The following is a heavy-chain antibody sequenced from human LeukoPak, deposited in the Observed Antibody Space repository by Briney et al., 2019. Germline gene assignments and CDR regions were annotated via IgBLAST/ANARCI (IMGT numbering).Heavy chain of an antibody. Sequence: GASVKVSCQASGGSFSSYAISWVRQAPGQGLGWMGGIIPIFGTANYAQKFQGRVTITTDESTSTAYMELSSLRSEDTAVYYCARGGGYDLVYYYMDVWGKGTTVTVSS. V-gene: IGHV1-69*05. CDR1: GGSFSSYA. CDR2: IIPIFGTA. CDR3: ARGGGYDLVYYYMDV. D-gene: IGHD5-12*01. J-gene: IGHJ6*03.